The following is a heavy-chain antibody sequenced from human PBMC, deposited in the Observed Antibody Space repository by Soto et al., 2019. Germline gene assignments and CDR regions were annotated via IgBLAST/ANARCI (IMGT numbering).Heavy chain of an antibody. CDR1: GFSFSSYW. CDR2: IKSDGSEM. D-gene: IGHD3-22*01. CDR3: ARDLGVVITAEYFQH. J-gene: IGHJ1*01. Sequence: GSLKLSCVASGFSFSSYWISWVRQAPGKGLEWVANIKSDGSEMYYVDSVKGRFTISRDNARKSLYLQMNSLRVEDTALYYCARDLGVVITAEYFQHWGQGTLVTVS. V-gene: IGHV3-7*03.